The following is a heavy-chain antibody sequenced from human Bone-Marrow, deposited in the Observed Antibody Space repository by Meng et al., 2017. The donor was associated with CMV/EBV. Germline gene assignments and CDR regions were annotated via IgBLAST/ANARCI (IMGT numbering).Heavy chain of an antibody. CDR2: IYSVGSTT. Sequence: GGSLRLSCAASGFTFDDYAMHWVRQAPGKGLEWVSVIYSVGSTTYYADSVKGRFTISRDNSKNTLYLQMNSLRAEDTAGYYCAKEGRESGNYLTDSWGQGTLVTVSS. V-gene: IGHV3-23*03. CDR1: GFTFDDYA. J-gene: IGHJ4*02. CDR3: AKEGRESGNYLTDS. D-gene: IGHD1-26*01.